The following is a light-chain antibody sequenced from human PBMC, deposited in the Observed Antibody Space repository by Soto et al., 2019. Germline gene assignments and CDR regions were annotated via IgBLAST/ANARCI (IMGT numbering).Light chain of an antibody. CDR2: AAS. J-gene: IGKJ3*01. V-gene: IGKV1-39*01. CDR3: QQTFRNPRS. Sequence: DILLTQSPASLSASVGDRVTITCRANQNIDKYLNWYHQKPGKAPKLLISAASSLQSGVPVRFSGTRSGTDFTLSITNLQPEDFGSYFCQQTFRNPRSFGPGTQLHI. CDR1: QNIDKY.